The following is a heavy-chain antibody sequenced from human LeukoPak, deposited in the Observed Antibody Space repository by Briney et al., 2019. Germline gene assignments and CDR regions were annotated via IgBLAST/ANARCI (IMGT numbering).Heavy chain of an antibody. CDR2: INSDGSST. Sequence: GGSLRLSCAASGFTVSSNYMSWVRQAPGKGLVWVSRINSDGSSTSYADSVKGRFTISRDNAKNTLYLQMNSLRAEDTAVYYCARGSGRVSKWFGELGGIDVWGQGTTVTVSS. CDR1: GFTVSSNY. J-gene: IGHJ6*02. CDR3: ARGSGRVSKWFGELGGIDV. D-gene: IGHD3-10*01. V-gene: IGHV3-74*01.